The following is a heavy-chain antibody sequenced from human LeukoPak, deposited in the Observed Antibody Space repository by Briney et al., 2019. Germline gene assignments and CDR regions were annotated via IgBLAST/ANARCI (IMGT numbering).Heavy chain of an antibody. CDR3: ARMYSNYAYYMDV. CDR2: IIPIFGTA. J-gene: IGHJ6*03. CDR1: GYTFTGYY. D-gene: IGHD4-11*01. V-gene: IGHV1-69*05. Sequence: SVKVSCKASGYTFTGYYLHWVRQAPGQGLEWMGGIIPIFGTANYAQKFQGRVTITTDESTSTAYMELSSLRSEDTAVYYCARMYSNYAYYMDVWGKGTTVTVSS.